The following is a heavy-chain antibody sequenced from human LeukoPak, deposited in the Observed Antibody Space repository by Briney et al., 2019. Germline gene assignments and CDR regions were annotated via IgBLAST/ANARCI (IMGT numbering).Heavy chain of an antibody. CDR2: INQDGTEK. CDR3: ARESQIRQKRSGAFDI. V-gene: IGHV3-7*01. Sequence: PGGSLRLSCAASGFTFSNYWMSWVRQAPGKGLEWVANINQDGTEKYYVDSMKARFTISRDNAKNSLFLQMNSLRAEDTAVYYCARESQIRQKRSGAFDIWGQGTLVSVSS. CDR1: GFTFSNYW. D-gene: IGHD1-1*01. J-gene: IGHJ3*02.